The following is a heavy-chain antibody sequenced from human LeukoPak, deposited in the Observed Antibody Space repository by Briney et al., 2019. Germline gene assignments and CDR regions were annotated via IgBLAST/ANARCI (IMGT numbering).Heavy chain of an antibody. CDR1: GFTFSDNY. Sequence: GGSLRLSCAASGFTFSDNYMTWVRQAPGKGLEWLSYISGNGGVIQYADSVKGRFTISRDNAKNSLYLQMNSLRAEDTAVYYCAELGITMIGGVWGKGTTVTISS. D-gene: IGHD3-10*02. CDR2: ISGNGGVI. CDR3: AELGITMIGGV. J-gene: IGHJ6*04. V-gene: IGHV3-11*04.